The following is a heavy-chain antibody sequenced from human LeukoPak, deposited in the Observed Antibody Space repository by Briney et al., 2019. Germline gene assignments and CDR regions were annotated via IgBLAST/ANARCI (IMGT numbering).Heavy chain of an antibody. CDR3: ARDMRPLASDY. CDR1: GYTITSYG. V-gene: IGHV1-18*01. CDR2: ISAYNGNT. D-gene: IGHD3-16*01. J-gene: IGHJ4*02. Sequence: ASLKFSCKASGYTITSYGISWVRQASGPRLYWMGWISAYNGNTNYAQKLQGRVTMTTDTSTSTAYMELRSLRSDDTAVYYCARDMRPLASDYWGQGTLVTVSS.